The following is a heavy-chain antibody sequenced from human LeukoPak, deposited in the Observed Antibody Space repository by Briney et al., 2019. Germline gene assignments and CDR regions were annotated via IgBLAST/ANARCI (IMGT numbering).Heavy chain of an antibody. D-gene: IGHD3-10*01. CDR3: ARSTYGSGSYYNVGAFDI. J-gene: IGHJ3*02. CDR1: GYTFTSYY. V-gene: IGHV1-46*01. CDR2: INPSRGST. Sequence: ASVKVSCKASGYTFTSYYMHWVRQAPGQGLEWMGIINPSRGSTSYAQKFQGRVTMTRDTSTSTVYMELSSLRSEDTAVYYCARSTYGSGSYYNVGAFDIWGQGTMVTVSS.